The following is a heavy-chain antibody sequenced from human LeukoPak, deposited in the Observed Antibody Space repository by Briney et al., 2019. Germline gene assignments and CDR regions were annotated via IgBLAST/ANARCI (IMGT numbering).Heavy chain of an antibody. J-gene: IGHJ4*02. CDR3: ARSGYGGTGFDC. D-gene: IGHD4-23*01. Sequence: PLTLPCTVSGVSISSVDYHWSWIRQHPGKGLEWIGYIYYSGRTYYHPSLKSRMTISVDTSKTQFSLKLSSVKAADTAVFYCARSGYGGTGFDCWGQGALVT. CDR2: IYYSGRT. CDR1: GVSISSVDYH. V-gene: IGHV4-31*03.